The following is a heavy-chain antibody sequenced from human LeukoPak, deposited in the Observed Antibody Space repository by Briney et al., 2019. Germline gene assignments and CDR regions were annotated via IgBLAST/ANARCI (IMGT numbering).Heavy chain of an antibody. D-gene: IGHD3-16*02. J-gene: IGHJ4*02. Sequence: PSETLSLTCAVYGGSFSGYNWSWIRQPPRKGLEWIGEINHSGSTHNNPSLTSRVTISVDTSKNHFSLKRRSVTAAETAVCYCAIKGLPLAYDYVWGSYRSYYFDYGGQGTLVTVSS. CDR3: AIKGLPLAYDYVWGSYRSYYFDY. V-gene: IGHV4-34*01. CDR1: GGSFSGYN. CDR2: INHSGST.